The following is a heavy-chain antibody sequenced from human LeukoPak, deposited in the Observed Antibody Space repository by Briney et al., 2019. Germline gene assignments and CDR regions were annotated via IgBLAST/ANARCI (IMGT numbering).Heavy chain of an antibody. CDR1: GFTFSSYA. D-gene: IGHD3-22*01. J-gene: IGHJ4*02. CDR2: ISGSGGST. CDR3: AKDPSYYYDSSGYPFDY. Sequence: PGGSLRLSCAASGFTFSSYAMSWVRQAPGKGLEWVSAISGSGGSTYYADSVKGRFTISRDNSKNTLYLQMNSLRAEDTAVYYCAKDPSYYYDSSGYPFDYWGQGTLVTVSS. V-gene: IGHV3-23*01.